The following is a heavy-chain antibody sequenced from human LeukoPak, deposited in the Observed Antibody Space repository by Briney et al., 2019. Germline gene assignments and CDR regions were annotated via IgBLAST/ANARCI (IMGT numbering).Heavy chain of an antibody. CDR2: IYYSGST. V-gene: IGHV4-30-4*08. CDR3: ARAMGYYGPSNNWFDP. CDR1: GGSISSGGYY. J-gene: IGHJ5*02. D-gene: IGHD3-10*01. Sequence: SETLSLTCTVSGGSISSGGYYWSWIRQHPGKGLEWIGYIYYSGSTYYNPSLKSRVTISVDTSKNQFSLKLSSVTAADTAVYYCARAMGYYGPSNNWFDPWGQGTLVTVSS.